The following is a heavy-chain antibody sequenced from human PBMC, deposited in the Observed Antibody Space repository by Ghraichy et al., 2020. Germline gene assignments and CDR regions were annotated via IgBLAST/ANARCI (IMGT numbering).Heavy chain of an antibody. CDR2: ISYSGNT. CDR3: ARQRGRIYIESSGNFDY. J-gene: IGHJ4*02. V-gene: IGHV4-39*01. D-gene: IGHD3-22*01. CDR1: GGSIISSRYY. Sequence: SETLSLTCTVSGGSIISSRYYWGWIRQPPGKGLEWIGSISYSGNTYYTPSLKSRVIISVDMSKNQFSLKLSSVTAADAAVYYCARQRGRIYIESSGNFDYWGQGARVTGSS.